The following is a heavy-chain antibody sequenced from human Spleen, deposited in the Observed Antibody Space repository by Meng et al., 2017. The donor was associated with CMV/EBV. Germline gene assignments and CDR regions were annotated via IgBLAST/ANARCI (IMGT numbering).Heavy chain of an antibody. D-gene: IGHD3-3*01. V-gene: IGHV1-2*02. CDR3: ARGGITYHDFWSGYYIDY. CDR2: NNPNSGGT. CDR1: GYTFTSYY. Sequence: ASVKVSCKASGYTFTSYYIHWVRQAPGQGPEWMGWNNPNSGGTTSAEKFQGRVTMTRDTSINTAYMEVSRLRSDDTAVYFCARGGITYHDFWSGYYIDYWGQGTLVTVSS. J-gene: IGHJ4*02.